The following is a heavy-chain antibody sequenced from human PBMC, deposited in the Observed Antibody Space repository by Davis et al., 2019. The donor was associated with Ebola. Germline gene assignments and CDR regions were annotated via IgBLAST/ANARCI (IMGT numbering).Heavy chain of an antibody. V-gene: IGHV3-21*01. J-gene: IGHJ5*02. CDR2: ISSSSSYI. D-gene: IGHD1-26*01. CDR1: GFTFSSYS. Sequence: GGSLRLSCAASGFTFSSYSMNWVRQAPGKELEWVSSISSSSSYIYYADSVKGRFTISRDNAKNSLYLQMNSLGAEDTAVYYCARLTGSYPGWFDPWGQGTLVTVSS. CDR3: ARLTGSYPGWFDP.